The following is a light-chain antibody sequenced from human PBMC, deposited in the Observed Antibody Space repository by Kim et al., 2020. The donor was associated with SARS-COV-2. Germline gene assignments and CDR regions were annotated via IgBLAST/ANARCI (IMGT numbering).Light chain of an antibody. CDR3: QQRSNWPPT. V-gene: IGKV3-11*01. CDR1: QSVSSY. J-gene: IGKJ2*01. CDR2: DAS. Sequence: EIVLTQSPATLSLSPGERAILSCRASQSVSSYLAWYQQKPGQAPRLLIYDASNRATGIPARFSGSGSGTDFTLTISSLEPEDFAVYYCQQRSNWPPTFREGTKLDI.